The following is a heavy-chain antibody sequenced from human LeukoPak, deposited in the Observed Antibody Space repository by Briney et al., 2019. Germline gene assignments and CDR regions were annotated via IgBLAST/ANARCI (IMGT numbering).Heavy chain of an antibody. J-gene: IGHJ6*02. CDR2: INPNSGGT. V-gene: IGHV1-2*02. CDR3: ARGGNWSPYGMDV. D-gene: IGHD1-1*01. CDR1: GYTFTGYY. Sequence: GASVKVSCKASGYTFTGYYMHWVRQAPGQVLEWMGWINPNSGGTNYAQKFQGRVTMTRDTSISTAYMDLSRLRSDDTAVYYCARGGNWSPYGMDVWGQGTTVTVSS.